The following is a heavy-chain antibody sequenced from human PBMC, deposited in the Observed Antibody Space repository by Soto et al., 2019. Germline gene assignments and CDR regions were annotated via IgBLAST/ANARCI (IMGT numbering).Heavy chain of an antibody. CDR2: ISGSGGTT. V-gene: IGHV3-23*01. CDR1: GLTLSGYA. CDR3: AKDRTSAGTTVRFDP. J-gene: IGHJ5*02. Sequence: GGSMRLSCAASGLTLSGYAMSWVRQAPGKGLEWVSSISGSGGTTYYADSVKGRFTISRDNSKNTLYLQMNRLRADDTAIYYCAKDRTSAGTTVRFDPWGQGTLVTVSS. D-gene: IGHD1-1*01.